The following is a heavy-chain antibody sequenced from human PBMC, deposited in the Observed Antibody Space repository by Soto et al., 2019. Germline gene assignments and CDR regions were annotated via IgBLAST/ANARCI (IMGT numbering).Heavy chain of an antibody. J-gene: IGHJ6*03. D-gene: IGHD2-2*01. Sequence: GGSLRLSCAASGFTFSSYWMSWVRQAPGKGLEWVANIKQDGSEKYYVDSVKGRFTISRDNAKNSLYLQMNSLRAEDTAVYYCARDRTVVVPAAPPGHYYYMDVWGKGTTVTVSS. CDR2: IKQDGSEK. CDR3: ARDRTVVVPAAPPGHYYYMDV. CDR1: GFTFSSYW. V-gene: IGHV3-7*01.